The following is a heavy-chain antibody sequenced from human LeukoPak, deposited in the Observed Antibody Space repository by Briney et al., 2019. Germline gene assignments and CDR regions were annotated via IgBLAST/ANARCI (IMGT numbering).Heavy chain of an antibody. Sequence: GGSLRLSCAASGFTFSSYWMHWVRQAPGKGLEWVSRVDTDGITTYFADSVKGRFTISRDNAKNTLSLQMNSLRAEDTAVYYCARDVPHRRIVFDDWGQGTLVTVSS. CDR1: GFTFSSYW. D-gene: IGHD1-26*01. CDR3: ARDVPHRRIVFDD. CDR2: VDTDGITT. V-gene: IGHV3-74*01. J-gene: IGHJ4*02.